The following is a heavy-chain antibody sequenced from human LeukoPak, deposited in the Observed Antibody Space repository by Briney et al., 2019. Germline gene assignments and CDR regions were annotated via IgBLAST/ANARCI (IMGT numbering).Heavy chain of an antibody. CDR1: GGTFSSYA. J-gene: IGHJ6*02. Sequence: GASVKVSCKASGGTFSSYAISWVRQAPGQRLEWMGWINAGNGNTKYSQKFQGRVTITRDTSASTAYMELSSLRSEDTAVYYCARVLYRYYYGMDVWGQGTTVTVSS. CDR3: ARVLYRYYYGMDV. CDR2: INAGNGNT. V-gene: IGHV1-3*01. D-gene: IGHD5/OR15-5a*01.